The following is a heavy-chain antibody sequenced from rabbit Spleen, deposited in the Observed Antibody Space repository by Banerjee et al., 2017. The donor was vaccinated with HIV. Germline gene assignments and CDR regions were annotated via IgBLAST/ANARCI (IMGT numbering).Heavy chain of an antibody. V-gene: IGHV1S40*01. Sequence: LVESGGGLVQPGASLTLTCTASGFSFSGGYYMCWVRQAPGKGLEWVACIYAGSSSTTYYANWAKGRFTISKTSSTTVTLQMTSLTAADMTTYFCARETSSGWGVVSYYFNLWGPGTLVTVS. J-gene: IGHJ4*01. CDR3: ARETSSGWGVVSYYFNL. CDR1: GFSFSGGYY. CDR2: IYAGSSSTT. D-gene: IGHD4-1*01.